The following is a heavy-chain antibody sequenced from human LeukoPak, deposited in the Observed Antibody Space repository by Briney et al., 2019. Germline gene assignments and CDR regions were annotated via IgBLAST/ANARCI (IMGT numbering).Heavy chain of an antibody. CDR2: LSAGGETA. CDR3: AFSPLGNNYGNAY. V-gene: IGHV3-23*01. Sequence: GRSLRLSCAASGFTFSTSAMNWVRQAAGKGLEWVSTLSAGGETAYYADSVKGRFTIYRDNPPNTLYLQMNSLRGDDTALYYCAFSPLGNNYGNAYWGQGTLVTVSS. CDR1: GFTFSTSA. J-gene: IGHJ4*02. D-gene: IGHD1/OR15-1a*01.